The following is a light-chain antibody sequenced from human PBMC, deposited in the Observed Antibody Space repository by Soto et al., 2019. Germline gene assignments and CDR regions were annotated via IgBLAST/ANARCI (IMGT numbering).Light chain of an antibody. Sequence: QSVLTQPPSASGTPGQRVTISCSGSSSNIGSNTVNWYQQLPGTAPKLLIYSNNQRPSGVPDRFSGSKSGTSASLAISGLQSEDEADYYCAAWEDSLNGWVFGGGTKATVL. J-gene: IGLJ3*02. CDR1: SSNIGSNT. V-gene: IGLV1-44*01. CDR3: AAWEDSLNGWV. CDR2: SNN.